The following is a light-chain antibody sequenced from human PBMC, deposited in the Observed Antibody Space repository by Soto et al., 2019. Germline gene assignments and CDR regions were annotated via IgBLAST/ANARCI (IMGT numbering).Light chain of an antibody. V-gene: IGLV2-14*01. CDR1: SSDIGGYNY. CDR2: DVS. J-gene: IGLJ2*01. Sequence: QSALTQPASVSGSPGQLITISCTGTSSDIGGYNYVSWYQQHPGKAPKLMIYDVSNRPSGVSNRFSGSKSGNTASLTISGLQAEDEADYYCSSYTSSSTLVFGGGTQLTGL. CDR3: SSYTSSSTLV.